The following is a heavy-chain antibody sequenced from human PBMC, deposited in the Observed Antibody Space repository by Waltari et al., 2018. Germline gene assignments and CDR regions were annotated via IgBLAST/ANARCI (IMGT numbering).Heavy chain of an antibody. V-gene: IGHV4-59*01. Sequence: QVQLQESGPGLVKPSETLSLTCTVSGCSISSYYWSWIRQPPGKGLEWIGYIYYSGSTNYNPSPKSRVTISVDTSKNQFSLKLSFVTAADTAVYDCARDQVIHTIFVVPANYGMDVWGQGTTVTVSS. D-gene: IGHD3-3*01. CDR1: GCSISSYY. CDR2: IYYSGST. J-gene: IGHJ6*02. CDR3: ARDQVIHTIFVVPANYGMDV.